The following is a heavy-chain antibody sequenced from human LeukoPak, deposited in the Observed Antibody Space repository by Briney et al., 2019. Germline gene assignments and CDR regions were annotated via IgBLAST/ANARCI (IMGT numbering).Heavy chain of an antibody. CDR2: ISSSGST. CDR3: ARAGGSGSYYNLYYFDY. D-gene: IGHD3-10*01. CDR1: GDSISSGDYY. Sequence: SETVSLTCTVSGDSISSGDYYWSWIRQPAGKGLEWIGRISSSGSTNYNPSLKSRVTISVDTSKNQFSLKLSSVTAADTAVYYCARAGGSGSYYNLYYFDYWGQGTLVTVSS. J-gene: IGHJ4*02. V-gene: IGHV4-61*02.